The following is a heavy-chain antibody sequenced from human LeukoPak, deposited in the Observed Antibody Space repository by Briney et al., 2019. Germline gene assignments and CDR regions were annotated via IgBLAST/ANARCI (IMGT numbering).Heavy chain of an antibody. J-gene: IGHJ4*02. D-gene: IGHD4-17*01. CDR1: GFTFNNYA. V-gene: IGHV3-30*04. CDR3: ARRLRRNYFDY. CDR2: ISYDGSNK. Sequence: GGSPRLSCATSGFTFNNYAIHWVRQAPGKGLEWVALISYDGSNKDYADSVKGRFTISRDNAKNSLYLQMNSLRAEDTAVCYCARRLRRNYFDYWGQGTLVTVSS.